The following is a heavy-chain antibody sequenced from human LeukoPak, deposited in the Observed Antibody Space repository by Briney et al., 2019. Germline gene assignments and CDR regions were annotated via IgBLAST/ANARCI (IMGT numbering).Heavy chain of an antibody. V-gene: IGHV4-59*01. Sequence: SETLSLTCTVSGGSISSYYWSWIQQPPGKGLEWIGYIYYSGSTNYNPSLKSRVTISVDTSKNQFSLKLSSVTAADTAVYYCARDGVTIFGVAPGWFDPWGQGTLVTVSS. CDR2: IYYSGST. D-gene: IGHD3-3*01. J-gene: IGHJ5*02. CDR3: ARDGVTIFGVAPGWFDP. CDR1: GGSISSYY.